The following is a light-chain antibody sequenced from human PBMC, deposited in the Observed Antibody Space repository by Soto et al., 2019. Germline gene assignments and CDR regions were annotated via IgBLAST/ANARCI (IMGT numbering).Light chain of an antibody. J-gene: IGKJ5*01. CDR2: KVS. V-gene: IGKV2-30*02. CDR1: QSLVHSDGIAY. Sequence: DVVMTQSPLSLPVTLGQPASISCRSNQSLVHSDGIAYFSWFQQRPGRSPRRLIYKVSNRDSGVPARFSGSGSGTDFALKISRVEAEDVGFYYCIQGTHWPITFAQGTRLEIK. CDR3: IQGTHWPIT.